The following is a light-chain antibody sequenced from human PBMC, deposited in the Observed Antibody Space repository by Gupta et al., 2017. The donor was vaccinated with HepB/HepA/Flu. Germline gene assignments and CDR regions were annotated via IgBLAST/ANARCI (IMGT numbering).Light chain of an antibody. CDR2: WAS. CDR1: QSVLYSSNNKNY. CDR3: QQYDSTWCS. J-gene: IGKJ2*04. Sequence: DIVMTQPPDSLAVSLGERATINCKSSQSVLYSSNNKNYLAWYQQKPGQPPKLLIYWASTRESGVPDRFSGSGSGTDFTLTISSLQAEDVAVYYCQQYDSTWCSFGQGTKLEIK. V-gene: IGKV4-1*01.